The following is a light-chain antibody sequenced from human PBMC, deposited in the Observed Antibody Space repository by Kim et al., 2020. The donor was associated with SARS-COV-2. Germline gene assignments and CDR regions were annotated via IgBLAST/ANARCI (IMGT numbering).Light chain of an antibody. J-gene: IGKJ5*01. CDR2: YAS. Sequence: EIVLTQSPDTLSLSPGERATLSCRASQSVVSSYFAWYQQKPGQAPRLLLHYASSRATGIPDRFSGSGSETEFTLTISRLEPEDFATYYCQQYGKTPPLTFGEGTRLDIK. V-gene: IGKV3-20*01. CDR1: QSVVSSY. CDR3: QQYGKTPPLT.